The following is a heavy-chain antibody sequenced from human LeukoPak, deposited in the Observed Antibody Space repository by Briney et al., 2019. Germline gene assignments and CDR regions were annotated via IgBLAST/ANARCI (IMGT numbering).Heavy chain of an antibody. Sequence: ASVTVSCKASGYTFISYDINWVRQAAGQGLEWMGWMNPNSGNTGYAQKLQGRVTMTRNTSISTAYMELSSLRSEDTAVYYCARGIEMAASPWGQGTLVTVSS. D-gene: IGHD5-24*01. V-gene: IGHV1-8*01. CDR3: ARGIEMAASP. CDR1: GYTFISYD. J-gene: IGHJ4*02. CDR2: MNPNSGNT.